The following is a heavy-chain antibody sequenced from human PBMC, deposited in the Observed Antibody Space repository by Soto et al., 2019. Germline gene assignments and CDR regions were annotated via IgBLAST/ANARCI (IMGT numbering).Heavy chain of an antibody. CDR2: ISYDGGNE. CDR1: GFTLRNYA. J-gene: IGHJ4*02. D-gene: IGHD4-4*01. Sequence: VQLIESRGGVVQPGRSLRLSCEASGFTLRNYAMPWVRQAPGKGLEWVAAISYDGGNEYYGDSVKGRFTNSKDNSKSTLYLQMNSLRPEDTAVYYCVKGEATVLTRVSEHWGQGTRVIVSS. V-gene: IGHV3-30*18. CDR3: VKGEATVLTRVSEH.